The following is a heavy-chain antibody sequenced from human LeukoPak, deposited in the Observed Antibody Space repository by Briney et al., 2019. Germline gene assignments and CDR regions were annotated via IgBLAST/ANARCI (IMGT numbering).Heavy chain of an antibody. V-gene: IGHV3-49*04. CDR2: IRSNAYGGTT. D-gene: IGHD3-22*01. CDR1: GFTFGDYA. Sequence: GGSLRLSCTASGFTFGDYAMSWVRQAPGKGLEWVGFIRSNAYGGTTELAASVKGRFTMSRDDSKSIAYLQMNSLKTEDTAVYYCSRNDRPDSSGYFITPDYWGQGTLVTVSS. CDR3: SRNDRPDSSGYFITPDY. J-gene: IGHJ4*02.